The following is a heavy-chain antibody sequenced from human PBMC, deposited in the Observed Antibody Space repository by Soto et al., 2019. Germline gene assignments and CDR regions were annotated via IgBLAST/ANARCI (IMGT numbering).Heavy chain of an antibody. CDR2: ISNDGSNK. CDR3: AKEWVYDSSGWSFGY. Sequence: QVQLVESGGGVVQPGRSLRLSCAASGFTFSSYGMHWVRQAPGKGLEWVAVISNDGSNKYYADSVKGRFTISRDNSKNTLYLQMNSLRAEDTAVYYCAKEWVYDSSGWSFGYWGQGTLVTVSS. J-gene: IGHJ4*02. D-gene: IGHD3-22*01. CDR1: GFTFSSYG. V-gene: IGHV3-30*18.